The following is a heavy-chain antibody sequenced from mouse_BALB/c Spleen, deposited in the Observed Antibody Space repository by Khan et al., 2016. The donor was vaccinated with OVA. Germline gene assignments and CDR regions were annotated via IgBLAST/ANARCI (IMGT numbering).Heavy chain of an antibody. CDR3: ARGYYGDPFAY. Sequence: EVELVESGGGLVKPGGSLKLSCAASGFTFSDYYMYWVRQTPEKRLEWVATISDGGSYTYYPDSVKGLFTISRDDAKNNLYLQMSSLKSEDTAMYYCARGYYGDPFAYWGQGTLVTISA. V-gene: IGHV5-4*02. J-gene: IGHJ3*01. CDR2: ISDGGSYT. D-gene: IGHD2-13*01. CDR1: GFTFSDYY.